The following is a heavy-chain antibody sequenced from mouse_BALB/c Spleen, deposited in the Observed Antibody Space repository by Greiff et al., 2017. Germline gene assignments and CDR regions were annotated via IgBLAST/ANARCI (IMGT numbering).Heavy chain of an antibody. CDR1: GFTFSSFG. V-gene: IGHV5-17*02. Sequence: EVMLVESGGGLVQPGGSRKLSCAASGFTFSSFGMHWVRQAPEKGLEWVAYISSGSSTIYYADTVKGRFTISRDNPKNTLFLQMTSLRSEDTAMYYCARMYYGPSYAMDYRGQGTSVTVSS. CDR2: ISSGSSTI. D-gene: IGHD1-1*01. CDR3: ARMYYGPSYAMDY. J-gene: IGHJ4*01.